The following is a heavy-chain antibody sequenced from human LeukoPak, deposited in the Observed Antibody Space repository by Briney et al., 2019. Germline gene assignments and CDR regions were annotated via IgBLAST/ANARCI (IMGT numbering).Heavy chain of an antibody. D-gene: IGHD5-12*01. CDR1: GGTFSSYA. CDR3: AQTIQGYSGYDSGVV. J-gene: IGHJ6*04. CDR2: IIPFFGTA. Sequence: ASVKVSCKASGGTFSSYAISWVRQAPGQGLEWMGGIIPFFGTANYAQKFQGRVTITADESTSTAYMELSSLRSEDTAVYYCAQTIQGYSGYDSGVVWGKGTTVTVSS. V-gene: IGHV1-69*13.